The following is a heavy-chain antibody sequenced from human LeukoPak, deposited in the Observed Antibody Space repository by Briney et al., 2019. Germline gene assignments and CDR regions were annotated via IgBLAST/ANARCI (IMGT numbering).Heavy chain of an antibody. CDR1: GITFSSYA. J-gene: IGHJ4*02. CDR2: ISYDGSNK. CDR3: AKDGNWNDYRYYFDY. Sequence: KAGRSLRLSCAASGITFSSYAMHWVRQAPGKGLEWVAVISYDGSNKYYADSVKGRFTISRDNSKNTLYLQMNSLRAEDTAVYYCAKDGNWNDYRYYFDYWGQGTLVTVSS. V-gene: IGHV3-30*04. D-gene: IGHD1-20*01.